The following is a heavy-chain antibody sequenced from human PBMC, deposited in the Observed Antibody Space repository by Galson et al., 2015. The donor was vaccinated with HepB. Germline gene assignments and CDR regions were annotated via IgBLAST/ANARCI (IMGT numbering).Heavy chain of an antibody. Sequence: SLRLSCAASGFTFSTYAMAWVRQAPGKGLEWVSSISDNSVDKYYADSVKGRFTISRDNSKSTLSVLVRSLRSDDTAVYYCARGLNYMDVWGKGTTVTVSS. CDR1: GFTFSTYA. CDR2: ISDNSVDK. CDR3: ARGLNYMDV. V-gene: IGHV3-23*01. J-gene: IGHJ6*03.